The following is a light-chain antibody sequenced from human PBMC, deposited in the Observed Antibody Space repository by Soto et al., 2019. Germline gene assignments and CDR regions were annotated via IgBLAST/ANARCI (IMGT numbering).Light chain of an antibody. CDR3: QQYGRPFWT. V-gene: IGKV3-20*01. CDR2: GAS. CDR1: QSVSSSY. Sequence: EIVLTQSPGTLSLSPGERATLSCRASQSVSSSYLAWYQQKPGQAPRLLIYGASSRATGIPDRFSGSGSGTDFTLTINRLEPEDFAVYYCQQYGRPFWTFGQGTKVEIK. J-gene: IGKJ1*01.